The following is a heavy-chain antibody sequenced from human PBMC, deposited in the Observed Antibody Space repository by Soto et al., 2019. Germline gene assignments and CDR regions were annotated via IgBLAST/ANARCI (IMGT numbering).Heavy chain of an antibody. CDR1: GFSFSTYS. Sequence: EVQLVESGGGLVQPGGSLRLSCAASGFSFSTYSMNWVRQAPGKGLEWVSYISSRRYTIYYVESVKGRFTISRDNAKNSLYLQMNSLRDEDTAVYYWARGGSSSDNGMDVWGQGPTVTVSS. V-gene: IGHV3-48*02. D-gene: IGHD6-6*01. CDR3: ARGGSSSDNGMDV. J-gene: IGHJ6*02. CDR2: ISSRRYTI.